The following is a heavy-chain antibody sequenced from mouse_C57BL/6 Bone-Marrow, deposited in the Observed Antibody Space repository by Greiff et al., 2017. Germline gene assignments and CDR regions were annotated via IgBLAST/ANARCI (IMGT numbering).Heavy chain of an antibody. CDR3: ARGDYVWFAY. V-gene: IGHV1-26*01. CDR2: INPNNGGT. Sequence: LQQSGPELVKPGASVKISCKASGYTFTDYYMNWVKQSHGKSLEWIGDINPNNGGTSYNQKFKGKATLTVDKSSSTAYMELRSLTSEDSAVYYCARGDYVWFAYWGQGTLVTVSA. CDR1: GYTFTDYY. J-gene: IGHJ3*01. D-gene: IGHD1-1*01.